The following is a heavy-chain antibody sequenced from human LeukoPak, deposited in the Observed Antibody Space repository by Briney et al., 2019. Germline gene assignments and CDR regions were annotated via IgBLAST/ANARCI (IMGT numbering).Heavy chain of an antibody. CDR1: GFTFSNYS. CDR2: ISSSSDYI. CDR3: ASGRVTATANPDY. J-gene: IGHJ4*02. V-gene: IGHV3-21*01. Sequence: GGSLRLSCAASGFTFSNYSMNWVRQAPGMGLEWVSSISSSSDYIYYADSVKGRFTISRDNAKNSLFLQLNSLRAEDTAVCYCASGRVTATANPDYWGQGTLVTVSS. D-gene: IGHD2-21*02.